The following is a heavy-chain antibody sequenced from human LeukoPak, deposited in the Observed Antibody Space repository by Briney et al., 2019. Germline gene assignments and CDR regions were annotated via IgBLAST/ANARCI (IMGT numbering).Heavy chain of an antibody. CDR2: IIPIFGTA. J-gene: IGHJ6*03. V-gene: IGHV1-69*05. Sequence: EASVKVSCKASGGTFSSYAISWVRQAPGQGLEWMGGIIPIFGTANYAQKFQGRVTITTDESTSTAYMELSSLRSEDTAVYYCARDTSGEYYDFWSGYYMDVWGKGTTVTVSS. D-gene: IGHD3-3*01. CDR3: ARDTSGEYYDFWSGYYMDV. CDR1: GGTFSSYA.